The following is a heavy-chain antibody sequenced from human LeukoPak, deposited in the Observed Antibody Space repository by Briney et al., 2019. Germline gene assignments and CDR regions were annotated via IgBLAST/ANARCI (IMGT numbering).Heavy chain of an antibody. J-gene: IGHJ4*02. CDR1: GFTFSSYW. CDR2: IYSGGST. V-gene: IGHV3-66*01. D-gene: IGHD1-26*01. CDR3: AKDLGLQVGASPFDY. Sequence: GGSLRLSCAASGFTFSSYWMSWVRQAPGKGLEWVSVIYSGGSTYYADSVKGRFTISRDNSKNTLYLQMNSLRAEDTAVYYCAKDLGLQVGASPFDYWGQGTLVTVSS.